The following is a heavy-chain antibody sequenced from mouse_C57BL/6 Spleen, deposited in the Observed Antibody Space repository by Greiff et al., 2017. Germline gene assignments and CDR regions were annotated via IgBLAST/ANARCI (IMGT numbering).Heavy chain of an antibody. D-gene: IGHD2-4*01. CDR1: GYAFSSYW. Sequence: QVQLQQSGAELVKPGASVKISCKASGYAFSSYWMNVVKQRPGKGLEWIGQIYPGDGATNYNGKFKGKATLTADKSSSTAYMQLSSLTSEDSAVYFCARNYDVYFDVWGTGTTVTVSS. J-gene: IGHJ1*03. V-gene: IGHV1-80*01. CDR3: ARNYDVYFDV. CDR2: IYPGDGAT.